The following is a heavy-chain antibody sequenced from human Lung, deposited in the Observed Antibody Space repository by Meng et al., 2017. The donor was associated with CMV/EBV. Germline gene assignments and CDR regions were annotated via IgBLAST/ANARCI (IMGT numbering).Heavy chain of an antibody. J-gene: IGHJ6*02. V-gene: IGHV3-7*01. CDR3: ARDGTLSPYYYYYGMDV. Sequence: GESXKISCAASGFTFSSYWMSWVRQAPGKGLEWVANINQDGNEEYYVDSLKGRFTISRDNAKNSLYLQMTSLRAEDTAVYYCARDGTLSPYYYYYGMDVWGQGTRVTVSS. CDR1: GFTFSSYW. CDR2: INQDGNEE.